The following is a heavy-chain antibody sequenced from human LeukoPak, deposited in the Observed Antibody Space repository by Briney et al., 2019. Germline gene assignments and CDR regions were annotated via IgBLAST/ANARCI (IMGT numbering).Heavy chain of an antibody. CDR3: ARDGHYYDSSGYYWNYYYGMDV. J-gene: IGHJ6*02. D-gene: IGHD3-22*01. V-gene: IGHV4-59*01. CDR2: IYYSGST. Sequence: SETLSLTCTVSGGSISSYYWSWIRQPPGKGLEWIGYIYYSGSTNYNPSLKSRVTISVDTSKNQFSLKLSSVTAADTAVYYCARDGHYYDSSGYYWNYYYGMDVWGQGTTVTVSS. CDR1: GGSISSYY.